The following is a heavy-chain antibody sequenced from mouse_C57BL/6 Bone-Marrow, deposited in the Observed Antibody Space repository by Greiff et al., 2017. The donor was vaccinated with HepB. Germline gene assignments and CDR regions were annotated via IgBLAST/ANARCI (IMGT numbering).Heavy chain of an antibody. Sequence: QVHVKQSGPELVKPGASVKISCKASGYTFTDYYINWVKQRPGQGLEWIGWIFPGSGSTYYNEKFKGKATLTVDKSSSTAYMLLSSLTSEDSAVYFCARFFWLLLYAMDYWGQGTSVTVSS. D-gene: IGHD2-3*01. CDR1: GYTFTDYY. CDR3: ARFFWLLLYAMDY. J-gene: IGHJ4*01. CDR2: IFPGSGST. V-gene: IGHV1-75*01.